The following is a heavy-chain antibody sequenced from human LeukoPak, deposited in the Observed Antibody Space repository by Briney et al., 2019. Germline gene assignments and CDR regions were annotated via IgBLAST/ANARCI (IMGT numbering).Heavy chain of an antibody. V-gene: IGHV3-21*01. D-gene: IGHD4-17*01. CDR1: GFTFSSYS. CDR3: AREKATVTTSGMDY. J-gene: IGHJ4*02. Sequence: GGSLRLSCAASGFTFSSYSMNWVRQAPGKGLEWVSSISSSSSYIYYADSVKGRFTISRDNAKNSLYLQMNSLRAEDTAVYYCAREKATVTTSGMDYWGQGTLVTVSS. CDR2: ISSSSSYI.